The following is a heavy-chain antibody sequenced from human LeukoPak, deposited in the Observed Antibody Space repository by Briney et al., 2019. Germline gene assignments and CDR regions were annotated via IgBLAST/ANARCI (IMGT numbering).Heavy chain of an antibody. CDR3: ARSAFLVTAPGLYYFHY. CDR1: GGSISSYY. D-gene: IGHD6-13*01. V-gene: IGHV4-4*07. J-gene: IGHJ4*02. CDR2: IYNSGST. Sequence: SETLSLTCTVSGGSISSYYWSWIRQPAGKGLEWIGHIYNSGSTNYNPSLKGRVTMSVATSKNQFSLHLSSVTAADTAVYYCARSAFLVTAPGLYYFHYWGQGILVAVSS.